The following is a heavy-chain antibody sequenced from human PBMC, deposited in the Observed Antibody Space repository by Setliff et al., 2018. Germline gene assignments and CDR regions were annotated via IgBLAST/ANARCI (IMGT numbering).Heavy chain of an antibody. CDR2: IYYSGST. V-gene: IGHV4-39*07. D-gene: IGHD1-26*01. CDR3: ARVRWELYFDY. Sequence: SETLSLTCTVSGGSISSDSDYWSWIRQPPGKGLEWIGIIYYSGSTYYNPSLKSRVTISVDTSKNQFSLKPSSVTAADTAVYYCARVRWELYFDYWGQGTLVTVSS. CDR1: GGSISSDSDY. J-gene: IGHJ4*02.